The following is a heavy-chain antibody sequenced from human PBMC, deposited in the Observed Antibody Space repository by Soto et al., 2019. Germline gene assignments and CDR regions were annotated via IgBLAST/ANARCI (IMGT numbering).Heavy chain of an antibody. Sequence: EVQLVESGGGLVQPGGSLRLSCAASGFTFSSYWMSWVRQAPGKGLEWVANIKQDGSEKYYVDSVKGRFTISRDNAKNSLYLQLNSLRAEDTAVYYCASLFRCSSGWYNAHFFDYWGQGTLVTVSS. CDR2: IKQDGSEK. CDR3: ASLFRCSSGWYNAHFFDY. J-gene: IGHJ4*02. D-gene: IGHD6-19*01. CDR1: GFTFSSYW. V-gene: IGHV3-7*01.